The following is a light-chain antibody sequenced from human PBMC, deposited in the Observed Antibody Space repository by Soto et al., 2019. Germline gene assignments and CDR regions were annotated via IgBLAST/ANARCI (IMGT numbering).Light chain of an antibody. CDR3: QHYRT. V-gene: IGKV3-20*01. CDR1: QSVSSSY. Sequence: VWTQSPGTLSLSSGERATLSCRASQSVSSSYLAWYQQKPGQAPRLLIYGASSRATGIPDRFSGSGSGTDFTLTISRLEPEDFAVYYCQHYRTFGPGTKVDIK. J-gene: IGKJ3*01. CDR2: GAS.